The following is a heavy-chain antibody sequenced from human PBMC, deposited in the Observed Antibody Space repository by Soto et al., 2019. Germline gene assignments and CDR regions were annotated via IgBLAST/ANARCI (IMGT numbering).Heavy chain of an antibody. CDR2: INHSGST. J-gene: IGHJ4*02. Sequence: PSETLSLTCAVYGGSFSGYYWSWIRQPPGKGLEWIGEINHSGSTNYNPSLKSRVTISVDTSKNQFSLKLSSVTAADTAVYYCARESLLTAALFDYWGQGTLVTVSS. CDR1: GGSFSGYY. D-gene: IGHD2-2*01. V-gene: IGHV4-34*01. CDR3: ARESLLTAALFDY.